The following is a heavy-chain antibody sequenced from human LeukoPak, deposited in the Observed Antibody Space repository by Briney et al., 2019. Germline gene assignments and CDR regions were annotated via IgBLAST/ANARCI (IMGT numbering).Heavy chain of an antibody. CDR2: ISYDGSNK. J-gene: IGHJ4*02. V-gene: IGHV3-30-3*01. CDR3: ARSGYSYGSYYFDY. D-gene: IGHD5-18*01. Sequence: GGSLRLSCAASGFTFSSYAMHWVRQAPGKGLEWVAVISYDGSNKYYADSVKDRFTISRDNSKNTLYLQMNSLRAEDTAVYYCARSGYSYGSYYFDYWGQGTLVTVSS. CDR1: GFTFSSYA.